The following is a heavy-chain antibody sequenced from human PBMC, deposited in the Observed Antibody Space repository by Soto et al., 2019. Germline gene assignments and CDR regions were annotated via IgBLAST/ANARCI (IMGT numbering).Heavy chain of an antibody. CDR3: ARQLAYCAGDCYTEPIDY. J-gene: IGHJ4*02. CDR2: VNPNTGGT. D-gene: IGHD2-21*02. CDR1: EYSFTFYY. V-gene: IGHV1-2*02. Sequence: QAQLVQSGAEVTKPGASVKVSCEASEYSFTFYYIHWVRQAPGQGLEWLGGVNPNTGGTKYAQKFQGTVTMTRDTSITTAYLELSRLRSDDTAVYYCARQLAYCAGDCYTEPIDYWGQGTLVTVSS.